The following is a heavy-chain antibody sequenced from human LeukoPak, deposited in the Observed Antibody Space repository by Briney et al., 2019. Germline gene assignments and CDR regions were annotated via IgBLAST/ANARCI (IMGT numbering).Heavy chain of an antibody. CDR3: ARERHRRGLTFGSTSSSYLYNWFDP. CDR2: INPNSGGT. CDR1: GYTFTGYY. D-gene: IGHD6-13*01. V-gene: IGHV1-2*02. Sequence: LEASVKVSCKASGYTFTGYYMHWVRQAPGQGLEWMGWINPNSGGTNYAQKFQGRVTMTRDTSISTAYMELSRLRSDDTAVYYCARERHRRGLTFGSTSSSYLYNWFDPWGQGTLVTVSS. J-gene: IGHJ5*02.